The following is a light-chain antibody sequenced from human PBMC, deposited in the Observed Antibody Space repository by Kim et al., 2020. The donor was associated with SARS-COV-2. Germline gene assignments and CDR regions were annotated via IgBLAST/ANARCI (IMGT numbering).Light chain of an antibody. CDR2: GNS. V-gene: IGLV1-40*01. CDR3: QSYDSSLSKV. Sequence: QSVLTQPLSVSGAPGQRVTISCTGSSSNIGAGYDVHWYQQLPGTAPKLLIYGNSNRPSGVPDRFSGSKSGTSASLAITGLQAEDEADYYCQSYDSSLSKVFGTGTKVTVL. J-gene: IGLJ1*01. CDR1: SSNIGAGYD.